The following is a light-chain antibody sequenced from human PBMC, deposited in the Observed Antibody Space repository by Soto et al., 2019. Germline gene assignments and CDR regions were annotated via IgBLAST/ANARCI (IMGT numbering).Light chain of an antibody. Sequence: ALTQPASVSGSPGQSISISCTGTSSDVGGYNYVSWYQQHPGKAPKLMIYQVTNRPSGVSNRFSGSKSGNTASLTISGLQAEDETHYYCSSYTSSSTVVFGGGTKVTVL. J-gene: IGLJ2*01. V-gene: IGLV2-14*01. CDR2: QVT. CDR1: SSDVGGYNY. CDR3: SSYTSSSTVV.